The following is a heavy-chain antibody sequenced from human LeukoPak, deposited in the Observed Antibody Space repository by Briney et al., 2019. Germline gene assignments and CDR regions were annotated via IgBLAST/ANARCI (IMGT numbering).Heavy chain of an antibody. CDR2: IYDSGST. CDR3: ARDCSGGSCYGAFDI. CDR1: GGSISSYY. J-gene: IGHJ3*02. V-gene: IGHV4-59*12. Sequence: SETLSLTCTVSGGSISSYYWSWIRQPPGKGLEWIGYIYDSGSTYYNPSLKSRITISVDTSENRFSLKLSSVTATDTAVYYCARDCSGGSCYGAFDIWGPGTMVTVSS. D-gene: IGHD2-15*01.